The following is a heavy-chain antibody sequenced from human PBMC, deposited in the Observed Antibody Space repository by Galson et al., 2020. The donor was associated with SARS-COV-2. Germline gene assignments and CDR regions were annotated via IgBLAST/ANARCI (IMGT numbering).Heavy chain of an antibody. Sequence: SETLSLTCAVSGTSISSGSYSWNWIRQPPGKGLEWIGYISHSGGTYYNPSLKSRVTISGDRSKNQFSLRLSSVTAADTAVYYCARLHYGEYAPEAFDIWGPGTRSPWLQ. D-gene: IGHD4-17*01. V-gene: IGHV4-30-2*01. CDR3: ARLHYGEYAPEAFDI. CDR2: ISHSGGT. CDR1: GTSISSGSYS. J-gene: IGHJ3*02.